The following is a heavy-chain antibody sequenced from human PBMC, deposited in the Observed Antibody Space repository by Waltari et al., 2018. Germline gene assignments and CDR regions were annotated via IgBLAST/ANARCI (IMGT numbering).Heavy chain of an antibody. V-gene: IGHV3-9*01. CDR2: MSWNSGSI. Sequence: EVQLVESGGGLVQPGRSLRLSCAASGFTFDDYAMHWVRQAPGKGLEWVSGMSWNSGSIGYADSVKGRVTISRDNAKNSLYLQMNSLRAEDTALYYCAKDRNPRYGSGSYIFDYWGQGTLVTVSS. CDR1: GFTFDDYA. CDR3: AKDRNPRYGSGSYIFDY. J-gene: IGHJ4*02. D-gene: IGHD3-10*01.